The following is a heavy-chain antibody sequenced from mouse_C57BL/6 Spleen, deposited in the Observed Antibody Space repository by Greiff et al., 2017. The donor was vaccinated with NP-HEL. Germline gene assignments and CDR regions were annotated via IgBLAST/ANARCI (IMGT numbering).Heavy chain of an antibody. Sequence: EVQLQQSGPVLVKPGASVKMSCKASGYTFTDYYMNWVKQSHGKSLEWIGVINPYNGGTSYNQKFKGKATLTVDKSSSTAYMELNSLTSEESAVYYCARSYGSTHFDYGGQGTTLTVSS. CDR1: GYTFTDYY. D-gene: IGHD1-1*01. J-gene: IGHJ2*01. CDR2: INPYNGGT. CDR3: ARSYGSTHFDY. V-gene: IGHV1-19*01.